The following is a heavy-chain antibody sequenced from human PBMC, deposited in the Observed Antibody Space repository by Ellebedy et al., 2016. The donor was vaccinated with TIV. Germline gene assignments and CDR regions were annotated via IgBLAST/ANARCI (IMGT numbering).Heavy chain of an antibody. Sequence: PGGSLRLSCAASGFTFSDNGMHWVRQAPGKGLEWVAVIWYDGSERYYADSVKGRFTISRDNSKNTLYLQMNSLRAEDTAVYYCARAPGSYGSRSYYNDWGPGILVTVSS. CDR1: GFTFSDNG. CDR3: ARAPGSYGSRSYYND. V-gene: IGHV3-33*08. J-gene: IGHJ4*02. CDR2: IWYDGSER. D-gene: IGHD3-10*01.